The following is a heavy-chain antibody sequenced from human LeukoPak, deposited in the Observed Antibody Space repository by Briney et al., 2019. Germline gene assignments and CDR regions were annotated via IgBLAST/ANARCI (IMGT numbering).Heavy chain of an antibody. V-gene: IGHV4-39*07. CDR2: IYYSGST. Sequence: SETLSLTCTVSGGSISSSNYYWDWIRQPPGKGLEWIGNIYYSGSTYYNPSLKSRVTISVDTSKNQFSLKLSSVTAADTAVYYCARDSPDCGSTTCYKDWFDPWGQGTLVTVSS. CDR3: ARDSPDCGSTTCYKDWFDP. J-gene: IGHJ5*02. CDR1: GGSISSSNYY. D-gene: IGHD2-2*02.